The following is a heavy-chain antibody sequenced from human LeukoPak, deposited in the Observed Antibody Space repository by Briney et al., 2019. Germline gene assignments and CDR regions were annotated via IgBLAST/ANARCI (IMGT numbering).Heavy chain of an antibody. CDR3: AKASQLLLGYFDY. Sequence: PGGSLRLSCAASGFTFSSYGMHWVRQAPGKGLEWVAVISYDGSNKYYADSVEGRFTISRDNSKNTLYLQMNSLRAEDTAVYYCAKASQLLLGYFDYWGQGTLVTVSS. CDR1: GFTFSSYG. D-gene: IGHD2-15*01. CDR2: ISYDGSNK. J-gene: IGHJ4*02. V-gene: IGHV3-30*18.